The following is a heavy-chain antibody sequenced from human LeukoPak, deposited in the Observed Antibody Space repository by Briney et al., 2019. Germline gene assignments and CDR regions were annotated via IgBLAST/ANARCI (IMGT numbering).Heavy chain of an antibody. CDR1: GGSISSYY. CDR2: IYYSGST. V-gene: IGHV4-59*01. CDR3: ARYEGIVVDDAFDI. D-gene: IGHD3-22*01. Sequence: SETLCLTCTVSGGSISSYYWSWIRQPPRKGREWIGYIYYSGSTNYNPSLESRVTISVDTSKNQFSLELSSVTAADTAVDYCARYEGIVVDDAFDIWGQGTMVTVSS. J-gene: IGHJ3*02.